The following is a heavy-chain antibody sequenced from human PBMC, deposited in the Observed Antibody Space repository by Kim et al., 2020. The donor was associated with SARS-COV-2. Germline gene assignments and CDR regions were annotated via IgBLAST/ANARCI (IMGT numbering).Heavy chain of an antibody. CDR3: ARDMNPTVYDY. J-gene: IGHJ4*02. V-gene: IGHV1-3*01. Sequence: KKKYSQKFQGRVTITRDTSANTAYMDLRSLTFEDTAIYYCARDMNPTVYDYWGQGTLVTVSS. D-gene: IGHD4-4*01. CDR2: KK.